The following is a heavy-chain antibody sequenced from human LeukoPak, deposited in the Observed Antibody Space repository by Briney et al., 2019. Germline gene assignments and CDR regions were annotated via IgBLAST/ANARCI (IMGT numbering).Heavy chain of an antibody. J-gene: IGHJ5*01. CDR1: RGSISNSY. D-gene: IGHD7-27*01. CDR3: AKAATGEVGLDS. CDR2: FSYIGRN. V-gene: IGHV4-59*01. Sequence: SETLSLTCTVSRGSISNSYPCCVRHPLGKRVVWIGFFSYIGRNNYNPSFKSRVTISVDTSKNQFSLKRTAVTAADTAVYYCAKAATGEVGLDSWGQGTLVTVSS.